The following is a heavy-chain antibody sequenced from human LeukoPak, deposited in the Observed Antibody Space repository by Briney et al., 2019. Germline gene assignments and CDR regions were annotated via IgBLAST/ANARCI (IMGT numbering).Heavy chain of an antibody. CDR2: ISSSTI. Sequence: GGSLRLSCAASGFTLSSYEMNWVRQAPGKGLEWVSYISSSTIYYADSVKGRFTISRDNAKNSLYLQMNSLRAEDTAVYYCARDAYYYDSGGFYFDPFDIWGQGTMVTVSS. CDR1: GFTLSSYE. CDR3: ARDAYYYDSGGFYFDPFDI. J-gene: IGHJ3*02. V-gene: IGHV3-48*03. D-gene: IGHD3-22*01.